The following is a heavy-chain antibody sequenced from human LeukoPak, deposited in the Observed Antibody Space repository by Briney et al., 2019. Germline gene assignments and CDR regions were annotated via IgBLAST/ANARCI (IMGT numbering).Heavy chain of an antibody. CDR2: INHGGST. CDR1: GGSFSGHY. J-gene: IGHJ5*02. D-gene: IGHD3-3*01. CDR3: ARAPYYDFWSSYPTKLRANWFDP. Sequence: PSETLSLTCAVYGGSFSGHYWSWIRQPPGKGLEWIGEINHGGSTNYNPSLKSRVTISVDASKNQFSLKLSSVTAADTAVYYCARAPYYDFWSSYPTKLRANWFDPWGQGTLFNVSS. V-gene: IGHV4-34*01.